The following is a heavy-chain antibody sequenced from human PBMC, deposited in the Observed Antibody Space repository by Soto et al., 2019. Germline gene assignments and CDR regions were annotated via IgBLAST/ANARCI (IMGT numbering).Heavy chain of an antibody. CDR3: ARALLEDIVVVPAPNWFDP. CDR1: GGSISSGDYY. V-gene: IGHV4-30-4*01. Sequence: PSETLSLTCTVSGGSISSGDYYWSWIRQPPGKGLEWIGYIYYSGSTYYNPSLKSRVTISVDTSKNQFSLKLSSVTAADTAVYYCARALLEDIVVVPAPNWFDPWGQGTLVTVSS. CDR2: IYYSGST. D-gene: IGHD2-2*01. J-gene: IGHJ5*02.